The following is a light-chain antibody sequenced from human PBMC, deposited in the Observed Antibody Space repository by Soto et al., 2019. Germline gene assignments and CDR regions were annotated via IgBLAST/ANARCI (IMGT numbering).Light chain of an antibody. CDR1: QSVSNNY. J-gene: IGKJ4*01. CDR3: QQTRSYPST. V-gene: IGKV3-20*01. Sequence: EIVLTQSPGTLSLSPGERATLSCRASQSVSNNYLAWYQQKPGQAPRLLIYGASNRATGIPDRFSGSGSGTDFTLTISSLQAEDFATYYCQQTRSYPSTFGGGTKWIS. CDR2: GAS.